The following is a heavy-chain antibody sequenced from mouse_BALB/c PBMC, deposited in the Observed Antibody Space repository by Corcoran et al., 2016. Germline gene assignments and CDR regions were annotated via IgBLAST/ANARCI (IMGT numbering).Heavy chain of an antibody. CDR1: GYTFTNYG. V-gene: IGHV9-3-1*01. CDR3: ARRPYGNYGYVDV. Sequence: QIQLVQSGPELKKPGETVKISCKASGYTFTNYGMNWVKQAPGKGLKWMGWINTYTGEPTYADDFKGRFAFSLETSASTAYLQINNLKNEDTATYFCARRPYGNYGYVDVWGAGTTVTVSS. CDR2: INTYTGEP. D-gene: IGHD2-10*02. J-gene: IGHJ1*01.